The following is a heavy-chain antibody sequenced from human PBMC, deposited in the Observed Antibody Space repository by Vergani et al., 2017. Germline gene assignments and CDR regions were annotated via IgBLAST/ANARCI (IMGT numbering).Heavy chain of an antibody. CDR1: GGSIRSSTYY. CDR3: ARHSTVEWLVKLGWIDP. J-gene: IGHJ5*02. V-gene: IGHV4-39*01. D-gene: IGHD6-19*01. CDR2: IYYSGST. Sequence: QLQLKESGPGRVKPSATLSLTCSVSGGSIRSSTYYWGWIRQPPGKGLEWIASIYYSGSTYYHPSLKSRVTISVDTSKNQFSLKLSSVTAADTAVYFCARHSTVEWLVKLGWIDPWGQGILVTVSS.